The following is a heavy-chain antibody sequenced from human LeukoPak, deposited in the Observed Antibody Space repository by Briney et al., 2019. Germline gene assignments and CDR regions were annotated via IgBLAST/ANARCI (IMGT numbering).Heavy chain of an antibody. J-gene: IGHJ4*02. CDR1: GFTFSSYA. Sequence: PGGSLRLSCAASGFTFSSYAMHWVRQAPGKGLEWVAVISYDGSNKYYADSVKGRFTIPRDNSKNTLYLQMNSLRAEDTAVYYCASPYDFWSGYFDYWGQGTPVTVSS. CDR3: ASPYDFWSGYFDY. D-gene: IGHD3-3*01. V-gene: IGHV3-30-3*01. CDR2: ISYDGSNK.